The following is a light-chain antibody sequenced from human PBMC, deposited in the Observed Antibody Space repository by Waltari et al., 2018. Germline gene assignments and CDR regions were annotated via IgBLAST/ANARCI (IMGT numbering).Light chain of an antibody. Sequence: QSALTQPASVSGSPGSSTTISCTGTSRDVGHYNLFYCYQQHPGKAPKRMIYEGSKRPSGVSNRFSGSKAGNTASLTISGLQAEDEADYYCCSYAGSSTWVFGGGTKLTVL. CDR3: CSYAGSSTWV. J-gene: IGLJ3*02. CDR1: SRDVGHYNL. CDR2: EGS. V-gene: IGLV2-23*01.